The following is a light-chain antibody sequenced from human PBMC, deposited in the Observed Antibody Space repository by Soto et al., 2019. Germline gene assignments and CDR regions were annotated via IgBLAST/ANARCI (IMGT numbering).Light chain of an antibody. V-gene: IGKV3-20*01. J-gene: IGKJ1*01. CDR1: QSVSNSY. CDR3: QQYTAWPLT. CDR2: AAS. Sequence: EIVLTQSPGTLSLSPGERVTLSCRASQSVSNSYLAWYQQKPGQAPRLLIYAASSRATGVPDRFSGSGSGTDFTLTISRLEPEDFAVYYCQQYTAWPLTFGQGAKVDIK.